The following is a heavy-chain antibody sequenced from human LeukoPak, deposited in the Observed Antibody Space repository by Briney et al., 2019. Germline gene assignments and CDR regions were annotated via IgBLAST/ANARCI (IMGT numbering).Heavy chain of an antibody. D-gene: IGHD5-18*01. J-gene: IGHJ6*02. V-gene: IGHV1-69*13. Sequence: GASVKVSCKTSGYTFTDCYLHWVRQAPGQGLEWMGGFNPMFGTTNYAQKFQGRVTITADESTSTAYMELSSLRSEDTAVYYCARDLGIQLWPDYYYYYGLDVWGQGTTVTVSS. CDR3: ARDLGIQLWPDYYYYYGLDV. CDR1: GYTFTDCY. CDR2: FNPMFGTT.